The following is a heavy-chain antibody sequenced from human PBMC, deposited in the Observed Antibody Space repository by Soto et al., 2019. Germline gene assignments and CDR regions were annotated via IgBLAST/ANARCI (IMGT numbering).Heavy chain of an antibody. CDR2: IYKSATT. V-gene: IGHV4-30-4*08. CDR3: ARGRYCLTGRCFPNWFES. CDR1: GDSISTVDYF. Sequence: SETLSLTCSVSGDSISTVDYFWAWIRQPPGQALEYIGYIYKSATTYYNPSFESRVAISLDTSKSQFSLNVTSVTAADTAVYFCARGRYCLTGRCFPNWFESWGQGTLVTVSS. J-gene: IGHJ5*01. D-gene: IGHD2-15*01.